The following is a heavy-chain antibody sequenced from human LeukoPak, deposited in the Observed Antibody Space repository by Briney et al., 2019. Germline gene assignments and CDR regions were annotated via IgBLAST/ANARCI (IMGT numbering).Heavy chain of an antibody. CDR2: IYYRSNWFT. CDR1: GDSFSSNSAA. CDR3: ARFQSIQLWFYYYYYGMDV. V-gene: IGHV6-1*01. Sequence: SQTLSLTCAISGDSFSSNSAAWNWIRQSPSRGLEWLGRIYYRSNWFTDYAVSVKSRITINSDTSKNQLSLQLKSVTPEDTAVYYCARFQSIQLWFYYYYYGMDVWGQGTTVTVSS. D-gene: IGHD5-18*01. J-gene: IGHJ6*02.